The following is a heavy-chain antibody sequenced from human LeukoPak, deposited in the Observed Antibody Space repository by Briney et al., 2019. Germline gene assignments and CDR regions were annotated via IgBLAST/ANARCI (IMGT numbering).Heavy chain of an antibody. Sequence: PSETLSLTCTVSGGSLSSSSYYWGWIRQPPGKGLEWIGSIYYSGSTYYNPSLKSRVTISVDTSKNQFSLKLSSVTAADTAVYYCARGSGIAVAAPGDAFDIWGQGTMVTVSS. CDR2: IYYSGST. V-gene: IGHV4-39*01. D-gene: IGHD6-19*01. J-gene: IGHJ3*02. CDR1: GGSLSSSSYY. CDR3: ARGSGIAVAAPGDAFDI.